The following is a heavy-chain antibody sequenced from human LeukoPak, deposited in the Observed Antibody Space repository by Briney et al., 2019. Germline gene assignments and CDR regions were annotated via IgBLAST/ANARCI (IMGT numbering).Heavy chain of an antibody. CDR2: IKQDGSKK. J-gene: IGHJ4*02. D-gene: IGHD5-24*01. V-gene: IGHV3-7*04. CDR1: GFPFSSYW. CDR3: TRVGYIDDGIDY. Sequence: QTGGSLRLSCVASGFPFSSYWMTWVREAPGKGVEWVANIKQDGSKKSYVDSVKGRFTISRDNAKNSLYLQMNSLRAEDTAIYYCTRVGYIDDGIDYWGQGTLVTVSS.